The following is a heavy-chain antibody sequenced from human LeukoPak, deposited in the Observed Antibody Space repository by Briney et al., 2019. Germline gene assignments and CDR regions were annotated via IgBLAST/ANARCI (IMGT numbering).Heavy chain of an antibody. CDR1: GFTLSSYE. V-gene: IGHV3-48*03. CDR2: ISSSGVTI. D-gene: IGHD3-22*01. J-gene: IGHJ4*02. Sequence: GGSLRPSCAASGFTLSSYEMNWVRQAPGKGLEWVSYISSSGVTIYYADSVKGRFTVSRDNAKNSLYLQMNSLRGEDTAVYYCASLLRSSGYYYWGQGTLVTVSS. CDR3: ASLLRSSGYYY.